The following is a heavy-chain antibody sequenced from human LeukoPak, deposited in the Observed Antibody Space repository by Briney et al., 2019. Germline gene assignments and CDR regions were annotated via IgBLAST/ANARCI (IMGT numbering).Heavy chain of an antibody. CDR2: ISSSGDAM. Sequence: GGTLRLSCAASGFTFSSYGMSWVRQAPGKGLEWVSYISSSGDAMYYADSVKGRFTISRDNAKNSLYLQMNSLRAEDTAVYYCARDEDYYDSSSYLSFDYWGQGTLVTVSS. J-gene: IGHJ4*02. CDR1: GFTFSSYG. V-gene: IGHV3-48*04. D-gene: IGHD3-22*01. CDR3: ARDEDYYDSSSYLSFDY.